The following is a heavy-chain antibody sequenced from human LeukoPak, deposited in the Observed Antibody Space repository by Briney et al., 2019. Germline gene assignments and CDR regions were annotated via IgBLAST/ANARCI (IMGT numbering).Heavy chain of an antibody. J-gene: IGHJ4*02. CDR2: IYYSGGT. CDR3: ATYPFRGATQYFDY. Sequence: SETLSLTCTVSGGPFSSYYWSWIRQPPGKGLEWIAYIYYSGGTNYNPPLQSPVTLSLDTTKNQFSLKLSSVTAADTAVYYCATYPFRGATQYFDYWGQGILVTVSS. V-gene: IGHV4-59*01. D-gene: IGHD3-10*01. CDR1: GGPFSSYY.